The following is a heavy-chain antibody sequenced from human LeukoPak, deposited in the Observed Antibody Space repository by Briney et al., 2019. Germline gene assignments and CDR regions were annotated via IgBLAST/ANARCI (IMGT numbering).Heavy chain of an antibody. J-gene: IGHJ4*02. CDR1: GYTFTSYG. D-gene: IGHD3-16*02. CDR2: IIPIFGTA. Sequence: SVKVSCKASGYTFTSYGISWVRQAPGQGLEWMGGIIPIFGTANYGQKFQGRVTITADESTSTVYMEMSSLRSEDTAVYYCARAYQHLGELSLPHYWGQATLVTVSS. CDR3: ARAYQHLGELSLPHY. V-gene: IGHV1-69*13.